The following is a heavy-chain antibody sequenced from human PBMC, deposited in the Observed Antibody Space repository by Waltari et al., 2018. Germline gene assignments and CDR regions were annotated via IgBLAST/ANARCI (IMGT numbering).Heavy chain of an antibody. J-gene: IGHJ4*02. V-gene: IGHV3-21*01. CDR1: GFTFTPYT. CDR2: ISPSSGTI. CDR3: ARFEGAPYFFEF. D-gene: IGHD3-3*01. Sequence: EVQFVESGGDLVKPGGSLSLPCAASGFTFTPYTMNWVRQGPGKGLEWVASISPSSGTIYYADSVQGRFTISRDNAGNSVYLQMNSLRAEDSAVYYCARFEGAPYFFEFWGQGTLVSVSS.